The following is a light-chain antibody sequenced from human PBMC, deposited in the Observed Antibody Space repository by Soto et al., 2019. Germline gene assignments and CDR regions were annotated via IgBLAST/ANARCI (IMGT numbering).Light chain of an antibody. Sequence: DIVLTQSPGTLSLSPEERATLSCRASQRVSSTYLAWYQQKPGQAPRLLIYGASSRATGIPARFSGSGSGTDFTLTISSLEPEDFAVYYCQQRSNWPPRFTYGPGTKVDIK. CDR3: QQRSNWPPRFT. J-gene: IGKJ3*01. V-gene: IGKV3D-20*02. CDR1: QRVSSTY. CDR2: GAS.